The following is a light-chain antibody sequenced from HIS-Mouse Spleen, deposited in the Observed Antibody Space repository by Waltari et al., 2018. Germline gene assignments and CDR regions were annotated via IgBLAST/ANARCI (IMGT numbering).Light chain of an antibody. CDR3: SSYTSSSTLV. CDR1: SSYVGGYNY. J-gene: IGLJ2*01. Sequence: QSALTQPASVSESPGQSITIPCPGTSSYVGGYNYVSWYQQHPGKAPKLMIYEVSNRPSGVSNRFSGSKSGNTASLTISGLQAEDEADYYCSSYTSSSTLVFGGGTKLTVI. CDR2: EVS. V-gene: IGLV2-14*01.